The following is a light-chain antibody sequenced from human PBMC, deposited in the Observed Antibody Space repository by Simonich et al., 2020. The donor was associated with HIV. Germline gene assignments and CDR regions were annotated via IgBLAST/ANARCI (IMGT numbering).Light chain of an antibody. CDR2: WAS. CDR1: QSVLYSSNNKNY. CDR3: QQYYSSPHT. V-gene: IGKV4-1*01. Sequence: DIVMTQSPDSLAVSLGERATINCKSSQSVLYSSNNKNYLSWYQQKPGQAPKLLIYWASTRESGVPDRFSGSWSGTDFTLTISSLQAEDVAVYYCQQYYSSPHTFGQGTRLEIK. J-gene: IGKJ2*01.